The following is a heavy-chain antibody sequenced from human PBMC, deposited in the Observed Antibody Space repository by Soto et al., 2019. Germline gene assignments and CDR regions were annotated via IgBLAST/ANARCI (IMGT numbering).Heavy chain of an antibody. J-gene: IGHJ6*02. CDR1: GFTFSSYS. D-gene: IGHD2-15*01. CDR3: AREHCSGGSCYSVSYYYYGMDV. CDR2: ISSSSSTI. Sequence: VGSLRLSCAASGFTFSSYSMNWVRQAPGKGLEWVSYISSSSSTIYYADSVKGRFTISRDNAKNSLYLQMNSLRDEDTAVYYCAREHCSGGSCYSVSYYYYGMDVWGQGTTVTVSS. V-gene: IGHV3-48*02.